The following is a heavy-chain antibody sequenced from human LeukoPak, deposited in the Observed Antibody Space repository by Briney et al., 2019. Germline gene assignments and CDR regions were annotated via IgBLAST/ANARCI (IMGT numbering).Heavy chain of an antibody. CDR2: ISSSSIYI. J-gene: IGHJ4*02. CDR1: GFTFSDYY. V-gene: IGHV3-11*06. D-gene: IGHD2-21*01. CDR3: ARDLGVAIDY. Sequence: PGGSLRLSCAASGFTFSDYYMSWIRQAPGKGLEWVSHISSSSIYIYYADSVKGRFTSSRDNAKKSLYLQMNSLRAEDTAVYYCARDLGVAIDYWGQGTLVTVSS.